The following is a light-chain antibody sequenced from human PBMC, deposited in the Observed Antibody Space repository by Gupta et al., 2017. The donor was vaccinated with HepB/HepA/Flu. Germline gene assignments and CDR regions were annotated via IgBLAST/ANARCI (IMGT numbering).Light chain of an antibody. CDR2: QAS. V-gene: IGKV1-5*03. CDR3: QQDGTYCT. CDR1: QSISNW. J-gene: IGKJ2*02. Sequence: DIQMTQSPSTLSASVGARVIITCPASQSISNWLAWYQQKPGKAPELLIHQASRLESGVPSRFSGSGSGTEFTLTSISPQPDDAATYYGQQDGTYCTFGQGTKLEIK.